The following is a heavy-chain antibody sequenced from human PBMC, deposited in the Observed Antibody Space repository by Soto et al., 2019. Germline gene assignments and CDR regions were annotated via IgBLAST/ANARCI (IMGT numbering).Heavy chain of an antibody. CDR2: IYYSGST. CDR3: ARERVPIVVVPAVSYNWFDP. CDR1: GGSISSSSYY. V-gene: IGHV4-39*02. D-gene: IGHD2-2*01. J-gene: IGHJ5*02. Sequence: PSETLSLTCTVSGGSISSSSYYWGWIRQPPGKGLEWIGSIYYSGSTYYNPSLKSRVTISVDTSKNQFSLKLSSVTAADTAVYYFARERVPIVVVPAVSYNWFDPWGQGTLVTVSS.